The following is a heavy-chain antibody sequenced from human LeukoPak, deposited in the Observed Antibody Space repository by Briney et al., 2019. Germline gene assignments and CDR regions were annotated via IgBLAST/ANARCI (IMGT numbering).Heavy chain of an antibody. V-gene: IGHV3-33*08. CDR1: GFTFSSYG. D-gene: IGHD2-15*01. J-gene: IGHJ4*02. CDR2: IWYDGSNK. CDR3: ARDCLSYCSGGSCYSCY. Sequence: PGGSLRLSCAASGFTFSSYGMHWVRQAPGKGLEWVVVIWYDGSNKYYADSVKGRFTISRDNSKNTLYLQMNSLRAEDTAVYYCARDCLSYCSGGSCYSCYWGQGTLVTVSS.